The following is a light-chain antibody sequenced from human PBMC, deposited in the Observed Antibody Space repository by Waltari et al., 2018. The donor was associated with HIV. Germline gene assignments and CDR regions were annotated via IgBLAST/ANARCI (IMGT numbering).Light chain of an antibody. CDR1: SSDVGGSNY. CDR3: SSYTSSSTVV. V-gene: IGLV2-14*01. Sequence: QSALTQPASVSGSPGQSLTISCTGTSSDVGGSNYVSCSQQHPGKAPKLMSYEVSNRPSGVSNRFSGSKSGNTASLTISGLQAEDEADYYCSSYTSSSTVVFGGGTKLTVL. CDR2: EVS. J-gene: IGLJ2*01.